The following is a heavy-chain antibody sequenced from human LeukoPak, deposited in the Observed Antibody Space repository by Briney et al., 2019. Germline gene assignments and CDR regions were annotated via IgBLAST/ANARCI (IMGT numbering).Heavy chain of an antibody. V-gene: IGHV1-69*05. J-gene: IGHJ3*02. CDR3: ARGFRGVIIDAFDI. CDR2: IIPIFGTA. D-gene: IGHD3-10*01. CDR1: GGTFSSYA. Sequence: SVKVSCKASGGTFSSYAISWVRQAPGQGLEWMGRIIPIFGTANYAQKFQGRVTITTDESTSTAYMELSSLRSEDTAVYYCARGFRGVIIDAFDIWGQGTMVTVSS.